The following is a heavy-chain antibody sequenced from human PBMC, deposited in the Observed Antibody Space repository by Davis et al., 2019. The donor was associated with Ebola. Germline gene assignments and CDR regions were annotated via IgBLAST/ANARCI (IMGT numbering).Heavy chain of an antibody. CDR2: INAGNGNT. CDR1: GYTFTSYA. D-gene: IGHD3-10*01. Sequence: ASVKVSCKASGYTFTSYAMHWLRQAPGQRLEWMGWINAGNGNTKYSQKFQGRVTITRDTSASTAYVELSRLRSEDTSVYYCARDRGGDYSFDYWGQGTVVTVSS. J-gene: IGHJ4*02. V-gene: IGHV1-3*01. CDR3: ARDRGGDYSFDY.